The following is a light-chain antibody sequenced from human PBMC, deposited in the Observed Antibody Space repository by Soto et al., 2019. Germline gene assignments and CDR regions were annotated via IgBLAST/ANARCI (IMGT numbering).Light chain of an antibody. CDR1: QGISTY. Sequence: DIQMTQSPSSLSASVGDRVTITCRASQGISTYLNWYQQKPGKAPKLLIYAASSLQSGVPSRFSGSGSGTEFTLTITSLQPDDFATYYCQQYNSYSTFGQGTKVDIK. CDR2: AAS. V-gene: IGKV1-16*01. J-gene: IGKJ1*01. CDR3: QQYNSYST.